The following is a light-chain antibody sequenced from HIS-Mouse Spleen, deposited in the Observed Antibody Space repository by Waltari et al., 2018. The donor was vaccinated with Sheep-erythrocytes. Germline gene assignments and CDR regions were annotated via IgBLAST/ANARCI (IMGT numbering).Light chain of an antibody. Sequence: AIRMTQSPSSLSASPGDRVTIPCRASQGISSYLAWYQQKPGKAPKLLIYAASTLQSGVPSRVSGSGSGTDFTLTSSCLQSEDFATYYCQQYYSYPLTFGGGTKVEIK. J-gene: IGKJ4*02. V-gene: IGKV1-8*01. CDR3: QQYYSYPLT. CDR1: QGISSY. CDR2: AAS.